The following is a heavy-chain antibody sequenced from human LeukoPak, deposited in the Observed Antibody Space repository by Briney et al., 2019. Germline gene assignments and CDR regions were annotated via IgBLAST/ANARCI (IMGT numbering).Heavy chain of an antibody. CDR1: GFTFSSYG. V-gene: IGHV3-48*04. CDR3: ARQMVRAYYYGMDV. CDR2: ISSSATTM. Sequence: GGSLRLSCAASGFTFSSYGMHWVRQAPGKGLEWVSSISSSATTMYYADSVKGRFTISRDNAKNSLYLQMNSLRAEDTALYYCARQMVRAYYYGMDVWGQGTTVSVSS. J-gene: IGHJ6*02. D-gene: IGHD3-10*01.